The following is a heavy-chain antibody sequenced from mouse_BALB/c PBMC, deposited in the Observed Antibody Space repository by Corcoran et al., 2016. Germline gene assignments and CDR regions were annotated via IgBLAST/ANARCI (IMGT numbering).Heavy chain of an antibody. CDR2: INTYTGEP. CDR1: GYTFTNYG. D-gene: IGHD2-4*01. CDR3: ARRASIRLRRYYAMDY. V-gene: IGHV9-3-1*01. J-gene: IGHJ4*01. Sequence: QIQLVQSGPELKKPGETVKISCKASGYTFTNYGMNWVKQAPGKGLKWMGWINTYTGEPTYADDFKGRFAFSLETSASTAYLQINNLKNEDTATSFCARRASIRLRRYYAMDYWGQGTSVTVSS.